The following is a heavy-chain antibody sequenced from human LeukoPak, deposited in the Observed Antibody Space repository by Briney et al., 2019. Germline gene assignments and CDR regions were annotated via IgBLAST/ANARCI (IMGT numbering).Heavy chain of an antibody. CDR2: ISGSGGST. D-gene: IGHD2-21*02. CDR3: AKAYCGGDCYSSEDMDV. J-gene: IGHJ6*03. CDR1: GFTFSSYA. V-gene: IGHV3-23*01. Sequence: PGGSLRLSCAASGFTFSSYAMSWVRQAPGKGLEWVSAISGSGGSTYYADSVKGRFTISRDNSKDTLYLQMNSLRAGDTAVYYCAKAYCGGDCYSSEDMDVWGKGTTVTVSS.